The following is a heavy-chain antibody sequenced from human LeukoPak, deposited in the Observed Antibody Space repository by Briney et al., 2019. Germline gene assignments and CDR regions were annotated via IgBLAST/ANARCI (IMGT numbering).Heavy chain of an antibody. CDR2: IYPGDSDT. J-gene: IGHJ4*02. CDR1: GYSFTTYW. Sequence: GESLKISCKGSGYSFTTYWIGWVRQMPGKGLEWMGIIYPGDSDTRYSPSFQGQVTISADKSISTAYLQWSSLKASDTAMYYCARQEGVVVVPAAMDYWGQGTLVTVSS. D-gene: IGHD2-2*01. CDR3: ARQEGVVVVPAAMDY. V-gene: IGHV5-51*01.